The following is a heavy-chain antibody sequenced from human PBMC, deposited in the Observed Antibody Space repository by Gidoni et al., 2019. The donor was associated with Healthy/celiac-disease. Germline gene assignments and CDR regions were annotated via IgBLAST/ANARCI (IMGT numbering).Heavy chain of an antibody. Sequence: QIQLVQCGAEVRKPGASVKVSCMDSVYTFTIYGISWVLQGAGQGLEWMGWISADNGNTNYAQKYQSRVTMTIDNSTSKAYMELRSLRSDDTAVYYGARASDDYVWGSYLSFDYWGQGTLVTVSS. D-gene: IGHD3-16*02. CDR2: ISADNGNT. CDR3: ARASDDYVWGSYLSFDY. J-gene: IGHJ4*02. V-gene: IGHV1-18*01. CDR1: VYTFTIYG.